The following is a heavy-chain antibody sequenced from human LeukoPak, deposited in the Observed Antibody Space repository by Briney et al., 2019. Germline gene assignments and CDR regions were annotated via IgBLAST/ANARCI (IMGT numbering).Heavy chain of an antibody. J-gene: IGHJ6*02. Sequence: GGSLRLSCAASGFTFSSYATHWVRQAPGKGLEYVSAISSNGGSTYYANSVKGRFTISRDNSKNTLYLQMGSLRAEDMAVYYCARDRGPYGMDVWGQGTTVTVSS. CDR2: ISSNGGST. CDR1: GFTFSSYA. CDR3: ARDRGPYGMDV. D-gene: IGHD3-10*01. V-gene: IGHV3-64*01.